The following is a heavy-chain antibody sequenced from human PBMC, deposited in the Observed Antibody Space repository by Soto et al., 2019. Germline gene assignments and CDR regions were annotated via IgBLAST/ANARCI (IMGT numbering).Heavy chain of an antibody. D-gene: IGHD5-18*01. CDR3: AREGKQLWLFSSSYYYYGMDV. CDR2: IWYDGSNK. Sequence: GGSLRLSCAASGFTFSSYGMHWVRQAPGKGLEWVAVIWYDGSNKYYADSVKGRFTISRDNSKNTLYLQMNSLRAEDTAVYYCAREGKQLWLFSSSYYYYGMDVWGQGTTVTVSS. J-gene: IGHJ6*02. V-gene: IGHV3-33*01. CDR1: GFTFSSYG.